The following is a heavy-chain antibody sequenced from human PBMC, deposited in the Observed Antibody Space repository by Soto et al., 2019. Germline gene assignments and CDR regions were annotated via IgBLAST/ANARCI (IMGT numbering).Heavy chain of an antibody. V-gene: IGHV2-5*02. J-gene: IGHJ6*02. CDR3: AHFISIDYGMDV. Sequence: GTGNTLVNPTQILTLTCTFSGFSLSTSGVSVGWIRQPPGKALEWLALIYWDDDKRYSPSLKSRLTITKDTSKNQVVLTMTNMDPVDTATYYCAHFISIDYGMDVWGQGTTVTVSS. CDR1: GFSLSTSGVS. CDR2: IYWDDDK. D-gene: IGHD3-3*02.